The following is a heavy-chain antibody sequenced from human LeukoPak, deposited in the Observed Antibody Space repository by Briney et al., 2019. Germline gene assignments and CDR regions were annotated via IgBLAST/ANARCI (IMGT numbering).Heavy chain of an antibody. CDR1: GGSISSGSSY. CDR2: IYISGST. J-gene: IGHJ3*02. V-gene: IGHV4-61*02. D-gene: IGHD3-9*01. Sequence: PSETLSLTCTVSGGSISSGSSYWSWIRQPAGKGLEWIGRIYISGSTNYNPSLKSRVTISVDTSKNQFSLKLSSVTAADTAVYYCARDLADFDWFFDIWGQGTMVTVSS. CDR3: ARDLADFDWFFDI.